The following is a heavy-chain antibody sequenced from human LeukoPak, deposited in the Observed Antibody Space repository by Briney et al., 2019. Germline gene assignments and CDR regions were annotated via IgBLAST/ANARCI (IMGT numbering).Heavy chain of an antibody. CDR2: MNPNSGNT. CDR1: GYTFTSYD. V-gene: IGHV1-8*01. D-gene: IGHD3-3*01. Sequence: ASVKVSCKASGYTFTSYDINWVRQATGQGLEWMGWMNPNSGNTGYAQKLQGRVTMTRNTSISTAYMELSSLRSEDTAVYYCASSITIFGVVTSYYYYGMDVWGQGTTVTVSS. CDR3: ASSITIFGVVTSYYYYGMDV. J-gene: IGHJ6*02.